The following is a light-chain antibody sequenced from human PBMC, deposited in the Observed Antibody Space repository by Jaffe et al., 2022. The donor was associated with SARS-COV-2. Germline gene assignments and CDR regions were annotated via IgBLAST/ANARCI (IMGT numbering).Light chain of an antibody. J-gene: IGLJ3*02. CDR1: NNNVGNQG. CDR3: SSWDNSFGGWV. Sequence: QAGLTQPPSVSKALRQTATLTCTGNNNNVGNQGAAWLQQHQGHPPKLLSYRNNDRPSGISERFSASRSGDTASLTITGLQPEDEADYYCSSWDNSFGGWVFGGGTKLTVL. CDR2: RNN. V-gene: IGLV10-54*01.